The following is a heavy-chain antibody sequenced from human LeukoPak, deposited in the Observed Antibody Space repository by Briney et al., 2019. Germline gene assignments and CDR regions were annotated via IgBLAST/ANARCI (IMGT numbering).Heavy chain of an antibody. D-gene: IGHD3-3*01. CDR1: GYTFTGYY. Sequence: GASVKVSCKASGYTFTGYYMHWVRQAPGQGLEWMGWINPNSGDTNYAQKFQGRVTMTKDTSTSTAYMELRSLRSDDTAVYYCARDVSDFWSFSKYYYMDVWGKGTTVTVSS. J-gene: IGHJ6*03. V-gene: IGHV1-2*02. CDR3: ARDVSDFWSFSKYYYMDV. CDR2: INPNSGDT.